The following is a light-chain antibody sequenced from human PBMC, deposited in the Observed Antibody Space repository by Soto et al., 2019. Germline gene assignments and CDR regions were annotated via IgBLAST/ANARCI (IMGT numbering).Light chain of an antibody. J-gene: IGLJ1*01. CDR2: DVS. V-gene: IGLV2-14*01. CDR1: SGEIFDYNY. Sequence: SVLNPPAPVSGAPGQAITISFLGPSGEIFDYNYVFWYQPHPRKFPKVIIYDVSKRPSGFSYRFSGTKSGNPAPLPVSGLQAEAEADYYCFSYTRSGTPILGTG. CDR3: FSYTRSGTPI.